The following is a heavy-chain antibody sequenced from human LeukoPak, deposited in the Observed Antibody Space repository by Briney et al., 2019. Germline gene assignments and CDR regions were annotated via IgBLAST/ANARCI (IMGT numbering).Heavy chain of an antibody. CDR2: ISAYNGNT. D-gene: IGHD5-24*01. V-gene: IGHV1-18*01. CDR1: GYTFTSYA. CDR3: ARIRDGYNDAYDL. J-gene: IGHJ3*01. Sequence: ASVKVSCKASGYTFTSYAMHWVRQAPGQGLEWMGWISAYNGNTNYAQKLQGRVTMTTDTSTSTAYMELSSLRSEDTAIYYCARIRDGYNDAYDLWGQGTVVTVPS.